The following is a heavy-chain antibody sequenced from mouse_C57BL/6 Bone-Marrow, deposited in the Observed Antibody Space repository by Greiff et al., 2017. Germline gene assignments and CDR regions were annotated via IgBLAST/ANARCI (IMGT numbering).Heavy chain of an antibody. J-gene: IGHJ2*01. CDR3: ARGGTGGFDY. CDR1: GYTFTNYW. V-gene: IGHV1-63*01. Sequence: VKVVESGAELVRPGTSVKMSCTASGYTFTNYWIGWAKQRPGHGLEWIGDIYPGGGYTNYNEKFKGKATLTADKSSSTAYMQFSSLTSEDSAIYYCARGGTGGFDYWGQGTTLTVSS. CDR2: IYPGGGYT.